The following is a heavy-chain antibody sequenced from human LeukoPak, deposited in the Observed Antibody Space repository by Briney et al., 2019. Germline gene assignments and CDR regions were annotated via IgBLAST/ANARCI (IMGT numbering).Heavy chain of an antibody. J-gene: IGHJ4*02. V-gene: IGHV1-46*02. CDR3: ARARPAHYYDSSGYYDY. Sequence: GASVKVSCKASGYTFNNYYMYWVRQAPGQGLEWMGMINPSGGGTNYAQKFQGRVTITADESTSTAYMELSSLRSEDTAVYYCARARPAHYYDSSGYYDYWGQGTLVTVSS. CDR2: INPSGGGT. D-gene: IGHD3-22*01. CDR1: GYTFNNYY.